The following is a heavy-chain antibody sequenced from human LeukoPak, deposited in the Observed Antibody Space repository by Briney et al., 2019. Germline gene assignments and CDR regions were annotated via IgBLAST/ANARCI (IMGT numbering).Heavy chain of an antibody. D-gene: IGHD5-18*01. V-gene: IGHV4-59*08. CDR1: GGSISSYY. CDR2: IYYSGST. CDR3: ARHKYSYGAAIYHFDY. Sequence: SETLSLTCTVSGGSISSYYWSWIRQPAGKGLEWIGYIYYSGSTNYNPFLKSRVTISVDTSKNQFSLKLSSVTAADTAVHYCARHKYSYGAAIYHFDYWGQGTLVTVSS. J-gene: IGHJ4*02.